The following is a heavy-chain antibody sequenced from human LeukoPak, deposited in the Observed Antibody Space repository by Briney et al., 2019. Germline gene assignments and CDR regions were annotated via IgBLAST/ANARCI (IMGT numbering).Heavy chain of an antibody. CDR2: ISGSGGST. Sequence: GGSLRLSCAASGFTFSSYAMSWVRQAPGKGLEWVSAISGSGGSTYYADSVKGRFSISRDNSKNTLYLQMNSLRAEDTAVYYCAKGIAARFRPPEDYGMDVWGQGTTVTVSS. CDR3: AKGIAARFRPPEDYGMDV. CDR1: GFTFSSYA. J-gene: IGHJ6*02. V-gene: IGHV3-23*01. D-gene: IGHD6-6*01.